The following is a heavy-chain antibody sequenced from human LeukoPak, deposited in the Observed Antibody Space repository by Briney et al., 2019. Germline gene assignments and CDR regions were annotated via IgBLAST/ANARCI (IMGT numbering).Heavy chain of an antibody. Sequence: SETLPLTCTVSGGSISSGSYYWSWIRQPAGKGLEWIGRIYTSGSTNYNPSLKSRVTISVDTSKNQFSLKLSPVTAADTAVYYCARVGSYRQANYYYYYMDVWGKGTTVTVSS. J-gene: IGHJ6*03. CDR3: ARVGSYRQANYYYYYMDV. D-gene: IGHD3-16*02. V-gene: IGHV4-61*02. CDR2: IYTSGST. CDR1: GGSISSGSYY.